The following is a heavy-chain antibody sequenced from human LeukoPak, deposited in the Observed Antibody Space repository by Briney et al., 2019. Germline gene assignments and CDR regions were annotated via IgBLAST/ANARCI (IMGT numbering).Heavy chain of an antibody. D-gene: IGHD5-18*01. CDR3: ARGGAMVSDAFDI. Sequence: GSLRLSSAASGFTFSSYSMNWVRQAPGQGLEWVSSISSSSSYIYYADSVKGRFTISRDNAKNSLYLQMNSLRAEDTAVYYCARGGAMVSDAFDIWGQGTMVTVSS. CDR2: ISSSSSYI. CDR1: GFTFSSYS. V-gene: IGHV3-21*01. J-gene: IGHJ3*02.